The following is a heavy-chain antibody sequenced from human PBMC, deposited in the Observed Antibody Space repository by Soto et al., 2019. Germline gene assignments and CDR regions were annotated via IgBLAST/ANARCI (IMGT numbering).Heavy chain of an antibody. V-gene: IGHV4-59*11. D-gene: IGHD2-21*01. CDR3: ARGNDWKSSTFDI. CDR2: VYYSGAT. Sequence: QVQLQESGPGLVKPSETLSLTCTVAGGSLTDHYWSWFRQSPGRGLQWIGYVYYSGATSYNPSLTSRVTMTVHTSKNQFSLKLRSVTAADTAVYFCARGNDWKSSTFDIWGQGTMVSVSS. J-gene: IGHJ3*02. CDR1: GGSLTDHY.